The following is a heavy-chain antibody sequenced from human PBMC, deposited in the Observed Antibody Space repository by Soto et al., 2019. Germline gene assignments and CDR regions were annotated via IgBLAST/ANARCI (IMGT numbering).Heavy chain of an antibody. CDR1: GYTLTELS. Sequence: ASVKLSCKVSGYTLTELSMHWVRQAPGKGLEWMGGFDPEDGETIYAQKFQGRVTMTEDTSTDTAYMELSSLRSEDTAVYYCLTLFGSPNWFDPWGQGTLVTVSS. CDR3: LTLFGSPNWFDP. J-gene: IGHJ5*02. V-gene: IGHV1-24*01. D-gene: IGHD1-26*01. CDR2: FDPEDGET.